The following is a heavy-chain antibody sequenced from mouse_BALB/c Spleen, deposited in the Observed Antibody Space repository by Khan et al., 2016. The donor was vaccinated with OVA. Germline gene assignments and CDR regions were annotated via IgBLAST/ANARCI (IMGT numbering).Heavy chain of an antibody. D-gene: IGHD4-1*01. Sequence: QVQLKQSGAELARPGASVQLSCTASGYTFTSYWMHWVKQRPGQGLEWIGTIYPGNGDTRYTQKFKDKATLTADESSSTAYMQLSSCASADSAVYYCVRSWDSYYFDYWGQGTTLTVSS. V-gene: IGHV1-87*01. CDR1: GYTFTSYW. CDR2: IYPGNGDT. CDR3: VRSWDSYYFDY. J-gene: IGHJ2*01.